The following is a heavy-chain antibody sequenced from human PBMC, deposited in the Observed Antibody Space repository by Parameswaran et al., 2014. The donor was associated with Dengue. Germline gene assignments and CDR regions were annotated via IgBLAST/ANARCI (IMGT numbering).Heavy chain of an antibody. D-gene: IGHD3-3*01. CDR3: GRPGMEWPYVAFDI. Sequence: WIRQPPGKGLEWIGNIYYMGGTYYNPSLKSRVTISVDTSKNQFSLKLSSVTAADTAVYYCGRPGMEWPYVAFDIWGQGTMVTVSS. CDR2: IYYMGGT. V-gene: IGHV4-39*01. J-gene: IGHJ3*02.